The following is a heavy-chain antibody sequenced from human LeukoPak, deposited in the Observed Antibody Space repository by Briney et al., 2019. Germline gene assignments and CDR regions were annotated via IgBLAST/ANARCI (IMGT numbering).Heavy chain of an antibody. D-gene: IGHD3-10*01. CDR2: IRSKANSYAT. CDR3: TSRGFGELQKSYNY. CDR1: GFTFSGSA. V-gene: IGHV3-73*01. Sequence: GGSLRLSCAASGFTFSGSAMHWVRQASGKGLEWVGRIRSKANSYATEYAGSVKGRFTISRDDSKNTAYLQMNSLKTEDTAVYYCTSRGFGELQKSYNYWGQGTLVTVSS. J-gene: IGHJ4*02.